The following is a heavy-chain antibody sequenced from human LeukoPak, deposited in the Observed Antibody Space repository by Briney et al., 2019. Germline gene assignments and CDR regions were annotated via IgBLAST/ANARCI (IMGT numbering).Heavy chain of an antibody. Sequence: GESLKISCKGFGYSFTSYWIAWVRQMPGKGLEWMGIIYPGDSDTRYSPSFQGQVTISGDKSISTVYLQWSSLKASDTAMYYCARVDLYCSSTSCYSFDYWGQGTVVTVSS. CDR2: IYPGDSDT. V-gene: IGHV5-51*01. CDR3: ARVDLYCSSTSCYSFDY. D-gene: IGHD2-2*01. CDR1: GYSFTSYW. J-gene: IGHJ4*02.